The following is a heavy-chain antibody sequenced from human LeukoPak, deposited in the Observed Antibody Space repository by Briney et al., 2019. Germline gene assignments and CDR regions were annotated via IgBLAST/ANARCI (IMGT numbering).Heavy chain of an antibody. D-gene: IGHD3/OR15-3a*01. CDR1: GGTFSSYA. CDR3: ARDFSWTGDYYYYGMDV. V-gene: IGHV1-69*04. Sequence: SVKVSCKASGGTFSSYAISWVRRAPGQGLEWMGRIILILGIANYAQKFQGRVTIAADKSTSTAYMELSSLRSEDTAVYYCARDFSWTGDYYYYGMDVWGQGTTVTVSS. J-gene: IGHJ6*02. CDR2: IILILGIA.